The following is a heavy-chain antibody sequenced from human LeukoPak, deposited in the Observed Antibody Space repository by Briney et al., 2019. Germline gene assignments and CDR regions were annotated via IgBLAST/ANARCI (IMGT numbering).Heavy chain of an antibody. Sequence: PGGSLRLSCAASGFTFSNNWMHWVRQAPGKGLVWVSRINSDGRTTTYADSVKGRFTISRDNAKNSLYLQVNSLRAEDTAVYYCAGDGSGSYYDPPYYYYYMDVWGKGTTVTVSS. CDR2: INSDGRTT. J-gene: IGHJ6*03. CDR3: AGDGSGSYYDPPYYYYYMDV. V-gene: IGHV3-74*01. D-gene: IGHD1-26*01. CDR1: GFTFSNNW.